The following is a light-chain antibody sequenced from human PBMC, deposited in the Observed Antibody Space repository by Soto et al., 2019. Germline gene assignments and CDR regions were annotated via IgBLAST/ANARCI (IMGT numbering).Light chain of an antibody. V-gene: IGLV2-8*01. CDR2: EVT. Sequence: QAVVTQPPSASGSPGQSVTISCTGTSSDVGGYDYVSWYQQHPGKAPKLIIYEVTLWPSGVPVRFSGSKSGNTASLTVSGLQAEDEADYYCSSYAGSNSHVVFGGGTKLTVL. CDR1: SSDVGGYDY. J-gene: IGLJ2*01. CDR3: SSYAGSNSHVV.